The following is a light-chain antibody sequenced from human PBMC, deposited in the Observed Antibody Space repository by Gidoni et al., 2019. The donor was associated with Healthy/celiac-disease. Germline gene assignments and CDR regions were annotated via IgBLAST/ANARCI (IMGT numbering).Light chain of an antibody. V-gene: IGKV1-16*02. CDR1: QGISNY. J-gene: IGKJ4*01. CDR3: HQYNSYPLT. CDR2: AAS. Sequence: IQITQAPSSLSASVGDRGTITWRASQGISNYLACFQQKEGKAPTSLIYAASILQSGVPSKFSGSGSATAFTLPTSSLLPADFATYYCHQYNSYPLTFGGGTKVEIK.